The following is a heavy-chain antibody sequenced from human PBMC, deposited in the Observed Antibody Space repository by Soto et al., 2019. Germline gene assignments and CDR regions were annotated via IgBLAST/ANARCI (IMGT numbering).Heavy chain of an antibody. D-gene: IGHD3-10*01. J-gene: IGHJ5*02. CDR2: IYYSGST. CDR3: ARGGFGELLLGNWFDP. CDR1: GGSISSGGYY. Sequence: QVQLQESGPGLVKPSQTLSLTCTVSGGSISSGGYYWSWIRQHPGKGLEWIGYIYYSGSTYYNPSPKSRVTIAADPSKNQFSLKLSSVTAADTAVYYCARGGFGELLLGNWFDPWGQGTLVTVSS. V-gene: IGHV4-31*03.